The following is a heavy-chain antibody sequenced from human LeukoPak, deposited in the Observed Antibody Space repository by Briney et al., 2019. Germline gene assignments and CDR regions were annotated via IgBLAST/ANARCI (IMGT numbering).Heavy chain of an antibody. CDR3: ARGARIAAAMVFWFDP. D-gene: IGHD5-18*01. CDR2: IIPIFGTA. CDR1: GGTFSSYA. V-gene: IGHV1-69*01. J-gene: IGHJ5*02. Sequence: ASVKVSCKASGGTFSSYAISWVRQAPGQGLKWMGGIIPIFGTANYAQKFQGRVTITADESTSTAYMELSSLRSEDTAVDYCARGARIAAAMVFWFDPWGQGTLVTVSS.